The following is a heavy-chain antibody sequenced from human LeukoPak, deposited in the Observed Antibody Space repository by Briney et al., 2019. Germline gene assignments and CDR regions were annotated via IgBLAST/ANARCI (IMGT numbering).Heavy chain of an antibody. J-gene: IGHJ4*02. V-gene: IGHV3-30-3*01. CDR1: GFTFSSYA. CDR2: ISYDGSNK. Sequence: GGSLRLSCAASGFTFSSYAMHWVRQAPGKGLEWVAVISYDGSNKYYADSVKGRFTISRDNSKNTLYLQMNSLRAEDTAVYYCARDVGYWCGGDCYSSFDYWGQGTLVTVSS. CDR3: ARDVGYWCGGDCYSSFDY. D-gene: IGHD2-21*01.